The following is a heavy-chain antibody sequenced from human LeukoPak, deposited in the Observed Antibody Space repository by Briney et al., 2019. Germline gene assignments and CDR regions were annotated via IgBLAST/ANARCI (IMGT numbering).Heavy chain of an antibody. D-gene: IGHD2-2*01. V-gene: IGHV4-34*01. CDR2: INHSGSA. CDR3: ARDPFECSSTSCYHSY. CDR1: GGSFSGYY. Sequence: KPSETLSLTCAVYGGSFSGYYWSWIRQPPGKGLEWIGEINHSGSAIYNPSLKSRVTISVDTSKDQFSLKLSSVTAADTAVYYCARDPFECSSTSCYHSYWGQGTLVTVSS. J-gene: IGHJ4*02.